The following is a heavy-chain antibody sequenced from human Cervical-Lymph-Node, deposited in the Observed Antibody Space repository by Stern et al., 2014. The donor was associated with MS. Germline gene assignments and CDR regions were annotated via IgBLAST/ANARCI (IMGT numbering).Heavy chain of an antibody. CDR3: ARHQAGIAAN. J-gene: IGHJ4*02. D-gene: IGHD6-13*01. Sequence: DQLVGYGAEVKRPESSVKISCKTSGGSLSTLDISWVRQAHGQGPEWVREIMPLLGTAHYAQKFKGRLTITADDSTSTVYMELSSLKSEDTAIYFCARHQAGIAANWGQGTLVTVTS. V-gene: IGHV1-69*19. CDR1: GGSLSTLD. CDR2: IMPLLGTA.